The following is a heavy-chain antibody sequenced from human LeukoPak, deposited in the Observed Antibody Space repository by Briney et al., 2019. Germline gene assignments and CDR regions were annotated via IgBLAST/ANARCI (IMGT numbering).Heavy chain of an antibody. CDR2: IYSGGST. Sequence: PGGSLILSCAASGFTVSSNYMSWVRQAPGKGLEWVSVIYSGGSTYYADSVKGRFTTSRDNSKNTLYLQMNSLRAEDTAVYYCASVTVAPGAFDIWGQGTMVTVSS. CDR3: ASVTVAPGAFDI. J-gene: IGHJ3*02. V-gene: IGHV3-53*01. CDR1: GFTVSSNY. D-gene: IGHD2-15*01.